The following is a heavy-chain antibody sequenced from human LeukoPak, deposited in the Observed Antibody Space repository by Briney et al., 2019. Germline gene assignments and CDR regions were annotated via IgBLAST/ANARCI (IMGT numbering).Heavy chain of an antibody. CDR2: IKANSGDT. Sequence: GASVTVSCKASGYIFTASYLHWVRQAPGQKPEWMGWIKANSGDTNYAQKFQGRVTMTRDTSISTVYMELSGLTADDTAVYYCTRVGDDYPYWGQGTLVTVSS. D-gene: IGHD5-24*01. V-gene: IGHV1-2*02. J-gene: IGHJ4*02. CDR1: GYIFTASY. CDR3: TRVGDDYPY.